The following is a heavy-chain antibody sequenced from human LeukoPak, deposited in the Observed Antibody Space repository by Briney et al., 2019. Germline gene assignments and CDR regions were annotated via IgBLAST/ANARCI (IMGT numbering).Heavy chain of an antibody. Sequence: GGSLRLSCAASGFTFSSYGMHWVRQAPGKGLEWVAFIRYGGSNKYYADSVKGRFTISRDNSKNTLYLQMNSLRAEDTAVYYCARSSGSYYNVFGYWGQGTLVTVSS. V-gene: IGHV3-30*02. J-gene: IGHJ4*02. D-gene: IGHD3-10*01. CDR2: IRYGGSNK. CDR1: GFTFSSYG. CDR3: ARSSGSYYNVFGY.